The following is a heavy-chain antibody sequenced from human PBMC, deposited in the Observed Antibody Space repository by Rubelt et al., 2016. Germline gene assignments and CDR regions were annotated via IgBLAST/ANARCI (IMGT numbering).Heavy chain of an antibody. Sequence: QVQLVQSGAEVKKPGASVKVSCKASGYTFTSYGISWVRQAPGQGLEWMGWISAYNGNTSYSQKLQGRVTMTTDTSTSTAYMELSSLRSEETAVYYCARGTMVRGAIISGYWGQGTLVTVSS. D-gene: IGHD3-10*01. V-gene: IGHV1-18*01. CDR1: GYTFTSYG. CDR2: ISAYNGNT. CDR3: ARGTMVRGAIISGY. J-gene: IGHJ4*02.